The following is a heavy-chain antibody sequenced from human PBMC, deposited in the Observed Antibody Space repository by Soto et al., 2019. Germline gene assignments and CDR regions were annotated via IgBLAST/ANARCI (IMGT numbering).Heavy chain of an antibody. CDR1: GGTFSSYA. V-gene: IGHV1-69*06. CDR3: ATLGYCTNGVCRDYYYYYGMDV. J-gene: IGHJ6*02. Sequence: ASVKVSCKASGGTFSSYAISLVRQAPGQGLEWMGGIIPIFGTANYAQKFQGRVTMTEDTSTDTAYMELSSLRSEDTAVYYCATLGYCTNGVCRDYYYYYGMDVWGQGTTVTVSS. CDR2: IIPIFGTA. D-gene: IGHD2-8*01.